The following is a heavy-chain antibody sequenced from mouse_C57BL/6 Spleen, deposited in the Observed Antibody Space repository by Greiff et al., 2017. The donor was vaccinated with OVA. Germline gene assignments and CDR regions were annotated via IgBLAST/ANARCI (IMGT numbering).Heavy chain of an antibody. J-gene: IGHJ3*01. Sequence: EVKLMESGGGLVKPGGSLKLSCAASGFTFSRYAMSWVRQTPEKRLEWVATISDGGSYTYYPDNVKGRFTISRDNAKNNLYMQMSHLKSEDTAMYYCARDKGWLLPFAYWGQGTLVTVSA. CDR3: ARDKGWLLPFAY. CDR2: ISDGGSYT. V-gene: IGHV5-4*01. CDR1: GFTFSRYA. D-gene: IGHD2-3*01.